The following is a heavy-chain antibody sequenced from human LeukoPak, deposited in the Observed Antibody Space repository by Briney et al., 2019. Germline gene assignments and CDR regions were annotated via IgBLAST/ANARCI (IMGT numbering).Heavy chain of an antibody. CDR2: INSDGSST. J-gene: IGHJ4*02. V-gene: IGHV3-74*01. CDR3: ARGGSQFDY. D-gene: IGHD3-16*01. Sequence: GGSLRLSCAASGFTFNNYWMHWVRQAPGKGLVWVSRINSDGSSTNYADSVKGRFTISRDNAKNTLFLQLNSLRAEDTAVYYCARGGSQFDYWSQGTLVTVSS. CDR1: GFTFNNYW.